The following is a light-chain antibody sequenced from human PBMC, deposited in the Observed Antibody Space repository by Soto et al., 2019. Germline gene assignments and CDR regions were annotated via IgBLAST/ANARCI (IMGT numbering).Light chain of an antibody. J-gene: IGLJ2*01. Sequence: QSALTQPASVSGSPGQSITISCTGTSSDVGGYNYVSWYQQHPGKAPKLMIYDVSNRRSGVSNRFSGSKSGNTASLTISGLQAEDEADYYCSSYTSSSILVVFGGGTKLTVL. V-gene: IGLV2-14*01. CDR2: DVS. CDR3: SSYTSSSILVV. CDR1: SSDVGGYNY.